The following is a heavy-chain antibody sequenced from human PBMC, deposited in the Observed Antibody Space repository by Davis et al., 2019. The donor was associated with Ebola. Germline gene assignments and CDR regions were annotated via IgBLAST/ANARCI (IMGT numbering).Heavy chain of an antibody. Sequence: GESLKISCAASGFTFSTYAMSWVRQAPGKGLEWVSSFGGGGASTYYADSVRGRFTISRDNSKNMLYLQMNSLRAEDTAVYYCAKYSSRSPRGYWGQGTLVTVSS. V-gene: IGHV3-23*01. CDR2: FGGGGAST. J-gene: IGHJ4*02. CDR1: GFTFSTYA. CDR3: AKYSSRSPRGY. D-gene: IGHD6-13*01.